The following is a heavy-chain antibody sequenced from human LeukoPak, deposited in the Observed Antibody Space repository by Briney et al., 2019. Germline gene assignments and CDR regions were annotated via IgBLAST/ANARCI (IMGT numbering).Heavy chain of an antibody. V-gene: IGHV4-39*01. CDR1: GDSLRSSSYY. Sequence: SETLCLTCAVSGDSLRSSSYYWGWVRQPPGEGREWIGSIYYSGTTYYNPSLTSRVTISVDTSKNKYSLKLISVAAADTATYYCERGRNGYYIFGDYWGQGTPVTVSS. CDR2: IYYSGTT. CDR3: ERGRNGYYIFGDY. D-gene: IGHD3-3*01. J-gene: IGHJ4*02.